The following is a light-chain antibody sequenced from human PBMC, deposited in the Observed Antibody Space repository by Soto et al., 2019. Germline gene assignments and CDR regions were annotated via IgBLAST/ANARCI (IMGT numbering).Light chain of an antibody. CDR2: EVN. Sequence: QSALTQPASVSGSPGQSITISCTGTSSDVGGYNYVSWYQQHPGKAPKLLIFEVNNWPSGVSNRFSGSKSGNTASLTLSGLQAVDEADYYCTSYASSAARVFGTGTKLTVL. CDR1: SSDVGGYNY. J-gene: IGLJ1*01. V-gene: IGLV2-14*01. CDR3: TSYASSAARV.